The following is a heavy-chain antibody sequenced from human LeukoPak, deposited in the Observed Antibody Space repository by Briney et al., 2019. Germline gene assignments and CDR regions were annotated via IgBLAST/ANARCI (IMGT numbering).Heavy chain of an antibody. Sequence: SETLSLTCAVYGGSFSGYYWSWIRQPPGKGLEWIGEINHSGSTNYNPSLKSRVTISVDTSKNQFSLKLSSVTAADTAVYYCARVSNNLSLYYFDYWGQGTLVTVSS. CDR1: GGSFSGYY. CDR3: ARVSNNLSLYYFDY. CDR2: INHSGST. D-gene: IGHD1/OR15-1a*01. V-gene: IGHV4-34*01. J-gene: IGHJ4*02.